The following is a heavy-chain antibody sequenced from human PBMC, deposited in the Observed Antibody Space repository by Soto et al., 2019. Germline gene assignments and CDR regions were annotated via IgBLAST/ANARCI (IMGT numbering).Heavy chain of an antibody. CDR1: GFTFSSYS. V-gene: IGHV3-48*02. CDR2: ISSGSKTI. CDR3: AREDILGARSFDY. D-gene: IGHD1-26*01. J-gene: IGHJ4*02. Sequence: PGGSLRLSCVASGFTFSSYSVNWVRQAPGKGLEWVSYISSGSKTIYYAGSVKGRFTVSRDNAKNSQFLQMNSLRDEDTAVYYCAREDILGARSFDYWGQGTLVTVSS.